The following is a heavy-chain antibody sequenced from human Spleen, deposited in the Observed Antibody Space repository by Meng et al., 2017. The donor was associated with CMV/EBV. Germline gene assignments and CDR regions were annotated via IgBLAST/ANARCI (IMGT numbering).Heavy chain of an antibody. D-gene: IGHD6-13*01. Sequence: WVRQAPGRGLEWVSTISGRGGSTYYADSVKGRFTISRDNSKNTLYLQMNSLRAEDTAVYYCAKDPRGVRRGAELVRRVWFDPWGQGTLVTVSS. CDR3: AKDPRGVRRGAELVRRVWFDP. J-gene: IGHJ5*02. V-gene: IGHV3-23*01. CDR2: ISGRGGST.